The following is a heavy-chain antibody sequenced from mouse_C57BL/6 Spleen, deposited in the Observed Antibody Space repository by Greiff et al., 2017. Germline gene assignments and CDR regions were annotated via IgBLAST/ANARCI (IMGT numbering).Heavy chain of an antibody. V-gene: IGHV1-81*01. CDR3: ATYYYGSRGAMDY. CDR2: IYPRSGNT. J-gene: IGHJ4*01. CDR1: GYTFTSYG. Sequence: VQVVESGAELARPGASVKLSCKASGYTFTSYGISWVKQRTGQGLEWIGEIYPRSGNTYYNEKFKGKATLTADKSSSTAYMELRSLTSEDSAVYFCATYYYGSRGAMDYWGQGTSVTVSS. D-gene: IGHD1-1*01.